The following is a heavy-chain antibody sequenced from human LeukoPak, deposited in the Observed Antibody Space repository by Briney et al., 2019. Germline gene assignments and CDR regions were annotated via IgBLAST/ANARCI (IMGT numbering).Heavy chain of an antibody. CDR2: ISSNGGST. D-gene: IGHD3-10*01. Sequence: GGSLRLSCAASGFTFSSYAMHWVRQAPGKGLEYVSAISSNGGSTYYANSVKGRFTISRDNSKNTLYLQMGSLRAEDMAVYYRARDMEGYFDYWGQGTLVTVSS. CDR1: GFTFSSYA. J-gene: IGHJ4*02. CDR3: ARDMEGYFDY. V-gene: IGHV3-64*01.